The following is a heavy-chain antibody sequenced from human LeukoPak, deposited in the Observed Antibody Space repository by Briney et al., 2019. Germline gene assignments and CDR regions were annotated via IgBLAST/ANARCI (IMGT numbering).Heavy chain of an antibody. Sequence: SVKVSCKASGGTFSSYAISWVRQAPGQGLEWMGRIIPILGIANYAQKFQGRVTITADKSTSTAYMELSSLRSEATSVYYCAREASDIVVVPNAFDIWGQGTMVTVSS. D-gene: IGHD2-2*01. V-gene: IGHV1-69*04. CDR2: IIPILGIA. CDR3: AREASDIVVVPNAFDI. J-gene: IGHJ3*02. CDR1: GGTFSSYA.